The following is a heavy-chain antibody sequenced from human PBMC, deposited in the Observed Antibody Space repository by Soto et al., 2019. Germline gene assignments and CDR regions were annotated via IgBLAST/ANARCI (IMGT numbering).Heavy chain of an antibody. J-gene: IGHJ6*02. CDR2: IYTSGST. Sequence: SETLSLTCAVYGGSFSGYYWSWIRQPAGKGLEWIGRIYTSGSTNYNPSLKSRVTMSVDTSKNQFSLKLSSVTAADTAVYYCASSLYYYGSGSYYYYYGMDVWGQGTTVTVSS. V-gene: IGHV4-59*10. D-gene: IGHD3-10*01. CDR3: ASSLYYYGSGSYYYYYGMDV. CDR1: GGSFSGYY.